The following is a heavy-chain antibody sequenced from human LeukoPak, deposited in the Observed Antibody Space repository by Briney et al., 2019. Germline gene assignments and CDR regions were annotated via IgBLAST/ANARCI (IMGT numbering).Heavy chain of an antibody. D-gene: IGHD1/OR15-1a*01. CDR3: ASCQKTGTKKDSFYF. CDR1: GGSISSGNFY. V-gene: IGHV4-30-4*01. J-gene: IGHJ3*01. CDR2: IYYSGSS. Sequence: SQTLSLTCTVSGGSISSGNFYWSWIRQPPGKGLEWIGNIYYSGSSYYNPSLKSRLTISVDTSRNQFSLKLSPVTAADSAVYFCASCQKTGTKKDSFYFGGQGTMVTVSS.